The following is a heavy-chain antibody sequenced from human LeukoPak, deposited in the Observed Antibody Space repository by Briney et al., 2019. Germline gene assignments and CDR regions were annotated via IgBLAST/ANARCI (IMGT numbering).Heavy chain of an antibody. J-gene: IGHJ3*02. D-gene: IGHD5-18*01. V-gene: IGHV5-51*01. Sequence: GESLKISCKGSGYSFTNYWIGWVRQVPGNGLGWMGIIYPGDSDSRYSPSFQGQVTMSADKSISTAYLQWSSLKASDTAMYYCAGRYNYGDTFDIWGQGTMVTVSS. CDR2: IYPGDSDS. CDR1: GYSFTNYW. CDR3: AGRYNYGDTFDI.